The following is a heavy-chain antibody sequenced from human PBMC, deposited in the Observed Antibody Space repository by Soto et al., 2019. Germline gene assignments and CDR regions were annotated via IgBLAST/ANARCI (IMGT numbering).Heavy chain of an antibody. CDR1: GFTFSSYA. CDR3: GKEKGYSSSWLEFDY. V-gene: IGHV3-23*01. J-gene: IGHJ4*02. D-gene: IGHD6-13*01. Sequence: GGSLRLSCAASGFTFSSYAMSWVRQDPGKGLEWVSSISGSGGSTYYADSVKGRFTISRDNSKNTLYLQMNSLRAEDTAVYYYGKEKGYSSSWLEFDYWAREPWSPSPQ. CDR2: ISGSGGST.